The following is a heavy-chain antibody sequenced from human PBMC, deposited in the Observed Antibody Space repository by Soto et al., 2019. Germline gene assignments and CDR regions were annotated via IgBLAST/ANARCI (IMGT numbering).Heavy chain of an antibody. CDR3: ARDRYCSGGSCHNWFDP. V-gene: IGHV1-69*13. CDR2: IIPIFGTA. J-gene: IGHJ5*02. Sequence: ASVKVSCKASGATFTSYAISWVRQAPGQGLEWMGGIIPIFGTANYAQKLQGRVTITADESTSTAYMELSSLRSEDTAVYYCARDRYCSGGSCHNWFDPWGQGTLVTVSS. D-gene: IGHD2-15*01. CDR1: GATFTSYA.